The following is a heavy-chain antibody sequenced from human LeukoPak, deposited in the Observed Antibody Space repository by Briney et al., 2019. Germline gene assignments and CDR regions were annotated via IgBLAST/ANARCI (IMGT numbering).Heavy chain of an antibody. Sequence: GESLKIPRNGSGYSLTSYWLGWVRPMPGKGLEGRGIIYPGYSDTRQSPSFQGQVTISADKSISTAYLQWSSLKSSDTAMYYCARHVSSSSAGDNWGQGTLVTVSS. CDR1: GYSLTSYW. CDR2: IYPGYSDT. J-gene: IGHJ4*02. CDR3: ARHVSSSSAGDN. V-gene: IGHV5-51*01. D-gene: IGHD6-6*01.